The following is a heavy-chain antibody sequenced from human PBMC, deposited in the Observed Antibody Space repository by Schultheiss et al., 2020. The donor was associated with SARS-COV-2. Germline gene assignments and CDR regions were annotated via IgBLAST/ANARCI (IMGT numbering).Heavy chain of an antibody. J-gene: IGHJ6*02. Sequence: GGSLRLSCAASGFTFSSYWMHWVRQAPGKGLVWVSRINSDGSSTSYADSVKGRFTISRDNAKNTLYLQMNSLRAEDTAVYYCAREGIVVVVAATGVSHGMDVWGQGTTVTVSS. CDR3: AREGIVVVVAATGVSHGMDV. CDR2: INSDGSST. V-gene: IGHV3-74*01. CDR1: GFTFSSYW. D-gene: IGHD2-15*01.